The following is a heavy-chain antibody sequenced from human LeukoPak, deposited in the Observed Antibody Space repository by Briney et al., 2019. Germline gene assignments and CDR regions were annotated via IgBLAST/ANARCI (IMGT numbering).Heavy chain of an antibody. J-gene: IGHJ2*01. CDR1: GGTFSSYA. V-gene: IGHV1-69*06. Sequence: SVKVSCKASGGTFSSYAISWVRQAPGQGLEWMGGIIPIFGTANYAQKFQGRVTITADKSTSTAYMELSSLRSEDTAVYYCAKSALWFGELLRWYFDLWGRGTLVTVSS. D-gene: IGHD3-10*01. CDR3: AKSALWFGELLRWYFDL. CDR2: IIPIFGTA.